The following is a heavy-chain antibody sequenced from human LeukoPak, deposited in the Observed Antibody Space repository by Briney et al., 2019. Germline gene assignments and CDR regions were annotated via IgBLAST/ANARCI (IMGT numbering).Heavy chain of an antibody. J-gene: IGHJ4*02. CDR1: DGSISSYY. CDR3: ARHDDPYYYDSSGYRAPFDY. Sequence: NPSETLSLTCTVSDGSISSYYWSWIRQPPGKGLEWIGYIYYSGSTNYNPSLKSRVTISVDTSKNQFSLKLSSVTAADTAVYYCARHDDPYYYDSSGYRAPFDYWGQGTLVTVSS. D-gene: IGHD3-22*01. V-gene: IGHV4-59*08. CDR2: IYYSGST.